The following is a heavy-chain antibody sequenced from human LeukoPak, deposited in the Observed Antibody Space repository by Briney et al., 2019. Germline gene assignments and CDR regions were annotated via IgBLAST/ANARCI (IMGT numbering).Heavy chain of an antibody. V-gene: IGHV4-59*01. CDR1: GGPISNYF. Sequence: SETLSLTCTVSGGPISNYFWSWIRQPPGKGLEWIGYIYYSGSTNFNPSLKSRVTMSVDTSKNQFSLKLSSATAADTAVYYCARDSGYNSPFDYWGQGTLVTVSS. CDR2: IYYSGST. D-gene: IGHD6-19*01. CDR3: ARDSGYNSPFDY. J-gene: IGHJ4*02.